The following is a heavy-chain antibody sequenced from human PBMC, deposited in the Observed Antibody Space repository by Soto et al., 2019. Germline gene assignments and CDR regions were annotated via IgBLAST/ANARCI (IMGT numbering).Heavy chain of an antibody. V-gene: IGHV1-69*02. CDR1: RGTFSSYS. CDR3: ARGLHYDSISLDDY. J-gene: IGHJ4*02. D-gene: IGHD3-22*01. CDR2: IIPILGIA. Sequence: QVQLVQSGAEVKKPGSSVKVSCKASRGTFSSYSISWVRPAPGQGLEWMGRIIPILGIANYAQKFQGRVTITADKSTSTAYLELSSLRSEDTAVYYCARGLHYDSISLDDYWGQGTLVTVSS.